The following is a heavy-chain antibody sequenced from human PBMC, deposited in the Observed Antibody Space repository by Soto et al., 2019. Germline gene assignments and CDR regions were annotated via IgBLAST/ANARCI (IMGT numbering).Heavy chain of an antibody. D-gene: IGHD1-1*01. J-gene: IGHJ4*02. CDR2: ISDDGSNK. CDR3: AGTTRTMNY. V-gene: IGHV3-30*04. CDR1: GFTFSSYA. Sequence: QVQLVESGGGVVQPGRSLRLSCAASGFTFSSYAMHWVRQAPGKGLQWVTIISDDGSNKYYADSVKGRFTISRDNSKNTLYLQMNAPRTEDTAMYYCAGTTRTMNYWGQGTLVTVSS.